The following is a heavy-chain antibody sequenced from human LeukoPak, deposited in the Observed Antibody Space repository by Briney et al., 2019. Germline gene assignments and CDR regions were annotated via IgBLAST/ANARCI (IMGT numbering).Heavy chain of an antibody. J-gene: IGHJ4*02. CDR3: ARAEGDSSSSEFDY. CDR2: ISAYNGNT. CDR1: GYTFTIYG. V-gene: IGHV1-18*01. Sequence: ASVNVSCTASGYTFTIYGISWVRQAPGQGLEWMGWISAYNGNTNYAQKLQGRVTMTTDTSTSTAYMELRSLRSDDTAVYYCARAEGDSSSSEFDYWGQGTLVTVSS. D-gene: IGHD6-6*01.